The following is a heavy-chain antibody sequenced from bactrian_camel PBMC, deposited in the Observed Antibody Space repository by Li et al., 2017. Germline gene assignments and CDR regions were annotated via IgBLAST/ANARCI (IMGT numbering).Heavy chain of an antibody. CDR1: RTPIINYC. D-gene: IGHD6*01. J-gene: IGHJ4*01. V-gene: IGHV3S53*01. CDR3: AEGRGSRGEHCYSLNY. Sequence: VQLVESGGGSVQPGGSLRLSCTYSRTPIINYCMAWFRQAPGKEREKVAYFSSTGTTSYSDSVKGRFTISQDNAKNTVYLQMNNLQPEDTAMYYCAEGRGSRGEHCYSLNYWGQGTQVTVS. CDR2: FSSTGTT.